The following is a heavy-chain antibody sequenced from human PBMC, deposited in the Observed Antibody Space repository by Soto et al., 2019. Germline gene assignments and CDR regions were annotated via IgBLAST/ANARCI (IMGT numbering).Heavy chain of an antibody. CDR2: ISGSGDNT. V-gene: IGHV3-23*01. J-gene: IGHJ6*02. CDR1: GFPFSNYS. D-gene: IGHD3-3*02. CDR3: AKVHFSYGMDV. Sequence: GGSLRLSCTASGFPFSNYSMSWVRQAPGKGLEWVSAISGSGDNTYYADSVKGRFTISRDNSRNTLYLQMNSLRAEDTAVYYCAKVHFSYGMDVWGQGTTVTVSS.